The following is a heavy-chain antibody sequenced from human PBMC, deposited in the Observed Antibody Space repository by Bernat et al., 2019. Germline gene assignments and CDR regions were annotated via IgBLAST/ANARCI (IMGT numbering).Heavy chain of an antibody. J-gene: IGHJ6*02. CDR2: ISSNGGST. D-gene: IGHD2-2*01. Sequence: EVQLVESGGGLVQPGGSLRLSCAASGFTFSSYAMHWVRQAPGKGLEYVSAISSNGGSTYYANSGKGRFTISRDNSKNRLYLQMGSLRAEDMAVYYCARWGGGVVPAADTSYYYYYGMDVWGQGTTVTVSS. CDR1: GFTFSSYA. V-gene: IGHV3-64*01. CDR3: ARWGGGVVPAADTSYYYYYGMDV.